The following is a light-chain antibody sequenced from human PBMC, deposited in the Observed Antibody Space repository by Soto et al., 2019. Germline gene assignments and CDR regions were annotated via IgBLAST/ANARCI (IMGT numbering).Light chain of an antibody. J-gene: IGLJ2*01. CDR1: SSDVGRYNS. CDR3: SSYTSSNTLGV. V-gene: IGLV2-14*01. CDR2: EVS. Sequence: QSVLTQPASVSGSPGQSITISCTGTSSDVGRYNSVSWYQHHPGKAPKLMIYEVSNRPSGVSNRFSASKSGNTASLTISGLQAEDEADYYCSSYTSSNTLGVFGGGTQVTVL.